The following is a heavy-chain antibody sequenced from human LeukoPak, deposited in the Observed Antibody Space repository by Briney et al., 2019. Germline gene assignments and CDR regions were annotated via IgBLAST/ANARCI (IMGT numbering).Heavy chain of an antibody. CDR1: GYTFTSYY. V-gene: IGHV1-46*01. CDR3: ARGMAPVAFDI. CDR2: INPSGGST. D-gene: IGHD2-8*01. J-gene: IGHJ3*02. Sequence: ASVTVSCKASGYTFTSYYMHWVRQAPGQGLEWMGIINPSGGSTSYAQKFQGRVTMTRDMSTSTVYMELSSLRSEDTAVYYCARGMAPVAFDIWGQGTMVTVSS.